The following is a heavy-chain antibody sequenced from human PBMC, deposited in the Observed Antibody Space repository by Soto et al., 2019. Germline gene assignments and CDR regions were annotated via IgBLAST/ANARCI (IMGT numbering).Heavy chain of an antibody. Sequence: GESLKISCKGSGYSFTSYWIGWVRQMPGKGLEWMGIIYPGDSDTRYSPSFQGQVTISADKSISTAYLQWSSLKASDTAMYYCARHGLAFGEETQFDYWGQGTLVTVSS. J-gene: IGHJ4*02. CDR1: GYSFTSYW. CDR2: IYPGDSDT. V-gene: IGHV5-51*01. D-gene: IGHD3-10*01. CDR3: ARHGLAFGEETQFDY.